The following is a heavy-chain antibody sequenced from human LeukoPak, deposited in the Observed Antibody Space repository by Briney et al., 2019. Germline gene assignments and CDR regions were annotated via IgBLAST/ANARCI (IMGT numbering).Heavy chain of an antibody. CDR2: ISAYNGNT. D-gene: IGHD3-16*01. Sequence: GASVNVSCKASGYTFTSYGSSWVRQAPGQGLEWMGWISAYNGNTNYAQKLQGRVTMTTDTSTSTAYMELRSLRSDDTAVYYCARGQFGWPRDSFDYWGQGTLVTVSS. J-gene: IGHJ4*02. V-gene: IGHV1-18*01. CDR1: GYTFTSYG. CDR3: ARGQFGWPRDSFDY.